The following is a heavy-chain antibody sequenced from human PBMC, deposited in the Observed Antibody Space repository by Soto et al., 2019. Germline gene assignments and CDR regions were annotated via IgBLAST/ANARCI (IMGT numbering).Heavy chain of an antibody. CDR3: ARAGGTSVPAARIWFDP. CDR1: GGSFSGYY. Sequence: SETLSLTCAVYGGSFSGYYWSWIRQPPGKGLEWIGEINHSGSTNYNPSLKSRVTISVDTSKNQFSLKLSSVTAADTAVYYCARAGGTSVPAARIWFDPWGQGTLVTVSS. D-gene: IGHD2-2*01. CDR2: INHSGST. V-gene: IGHV4-34*01. J-gene: IGHJ5*02.